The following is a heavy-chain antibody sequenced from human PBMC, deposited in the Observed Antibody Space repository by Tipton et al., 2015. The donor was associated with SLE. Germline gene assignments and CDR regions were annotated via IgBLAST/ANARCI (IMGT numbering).Heavy chain of an antibody. CDR3: ARGKFWLDP. CDR1: GFTFSSFA. Sequence: SLRLSCAASGFTFSSFAMSWVRQAPGKGLVWVSRIKIDGSSTTYADFVKGRFTISRDNAKNTLYLQMNSLRAEDTAVYYCARGKFWLDPWGQGTLVTVSS. J-gene: IGHJ5*02. V-gene: IGHV3-74*01. CDR2: IKIDGSST.